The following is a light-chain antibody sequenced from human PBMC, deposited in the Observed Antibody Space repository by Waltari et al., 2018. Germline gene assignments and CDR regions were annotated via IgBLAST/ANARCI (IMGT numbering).Light chain of an antibody. CDR3: SSYTSNNIWV. CDR1: SSEVGGYNY. Sequence: QSALTQPASVSVSPGQSITISCTGTSSEVGGYNYVSWYQQHPGKAPKFMIYDVSQRPSGVSNRFSGSKSGNTASLTISGLQAEDEADYYCSSYTSNNIWVFGGGTKLTVL. J-gene: IGLJ3*02. CDR2: DVS. V-gene: IGLV2-14*01.